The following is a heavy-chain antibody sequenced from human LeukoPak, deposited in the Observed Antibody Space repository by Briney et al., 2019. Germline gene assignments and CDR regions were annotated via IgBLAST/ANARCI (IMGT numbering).Heavy chain of an antibody. V-gene: IGHV3-23*01. J-gene: IGHJ4*02. CDR3: AKDASTVTTRGMLDY. Sequence: GGSLRLSCAASGFTFSDYALGWVRQAPGRGLEWVATLSGSGAGTYNSDSVKGRFTISRDNAKNSLFLQMNSLRAEDTALYYCAKDASTVTTRGMLDYWGQGTLVTVSS. CDR2: LSGSGAGT. D-gene: IGHD4-17*01. CDR1: GFTFSDYA.